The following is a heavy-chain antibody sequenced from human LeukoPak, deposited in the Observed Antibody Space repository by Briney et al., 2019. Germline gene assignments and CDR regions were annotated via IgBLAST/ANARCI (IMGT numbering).Heavy chain of an antibody. CDR3: ATQYYYGSGSYDF. Sequence: SGTLSLTCTVSGTSMSNFYWTWIRHPPGKGVEWIGYVYYSGTSTYNPSLKSRVTISLDTSKNQFSLELSSVTAADAAVYYCATQYYYGSGSYDFWGQGSLVTVSS. CDR1: GTSMSNFY. CDR2: VYYSGTS. J-gene: IGHJ4*02. D-gene: IGHD3-10*01. V-gene: IGHV4-59*01.